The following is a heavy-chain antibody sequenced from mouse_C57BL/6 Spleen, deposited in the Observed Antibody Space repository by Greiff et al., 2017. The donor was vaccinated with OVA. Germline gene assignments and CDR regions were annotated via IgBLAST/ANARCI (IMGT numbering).Heavy chain of an antibody. Sequence: EVHLVESEGGLVQPGSSMKLSCTASGFTFSDYYMAWVRQVPEKGLEWVANINYDGSSTYYLDSLKSRFIISRDNAKNILYLQMSSLKSEDTATYYCARDGGSSYGGFAYWGQGTLVTVSA. CDR1: GFTFSDYY. V-gene: IGHV5-16*01. CDR3: ARDGGSSYGGFAY. CDR2: INYDGSST. J-gene: IGHJ3*01. D-gene: IGHD1-1*01.